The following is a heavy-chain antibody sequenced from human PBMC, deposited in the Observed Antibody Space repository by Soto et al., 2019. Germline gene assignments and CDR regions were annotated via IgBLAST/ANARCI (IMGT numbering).Heavy chain of an antibody. CDR1: GFAIRSSG. Sequence: GGSLRLSCAASGFAIRSSGMSWIRQAPGKGPEWVSSISDIDESTYYADSVKGRFILFRDSSNNMMYLQMNSLRVEDTAIYYCAVAWFGGKGRFDPWGQGTLVTVSS. CDR2: ISDIDEST. V-gene: IGHV3-23*01. CDR3: AVAWFGGKGRFDP. J-gene: IGHJ5*02. D-gene: IGHD3-10*01.